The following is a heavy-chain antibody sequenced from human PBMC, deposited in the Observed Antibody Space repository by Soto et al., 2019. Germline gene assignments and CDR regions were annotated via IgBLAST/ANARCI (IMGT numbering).Heavy chain of an antibody. CDR2: SAPLFSTT. Sequence: QVQLVQSGAEVKEPGSSVKVSCKASGDLFNNHAFNWVRQAPGQGLEWMGRSAPLFSTTNYAQKFQGRVTIGADELTTSVYLEVNNLESDDTAMYYCAASSAIAAAGYFKFWGQGTLVTVSP. J-gene: IGHJ4*02. CDR1: GDLFNNHA. V-gene: IGHV1-69*01. D-gene: IGHD6-13*01. CDR3: AASSAIAAAGYFKF.